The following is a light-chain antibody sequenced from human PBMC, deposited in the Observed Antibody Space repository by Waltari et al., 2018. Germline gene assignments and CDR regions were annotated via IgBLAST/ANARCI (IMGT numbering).Light chain of an antibody. Sequence: EIVMTQSPATLSVSPGERASLSCRASQSVRSNLAWYQQKPGQAPRLLIYGASTRATGVPDRFSGSGSGTEFTLTISRLQSEDFAVYYCQQYNSWPLTFGGGTKVEIK. CDR1: QSVRSN. J-gene: IGKJ4*02. CDR2: GAS. V-gene: IGKV3D-15*01. CDR3: QQYNSWPLT.